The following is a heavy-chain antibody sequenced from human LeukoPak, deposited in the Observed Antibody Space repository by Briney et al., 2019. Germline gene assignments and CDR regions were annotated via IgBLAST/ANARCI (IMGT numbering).Heavy chain of an antibody. Sequence: ASVKVSCKASGYTFTSYDINWVRQATGQGLEWMGWMNPNSGNTGYAQKFQGRVTMTRNTSISTAYMELSSLRSEDTAVYYCARDWFGSWYTRDWFDPWGQGTLVTVSS. D-gene: IGHD6-13*01. J-gene: IGHJ5*02. CDR3: ARDWFGSWYTRDWFDP. CDR2: MNPNSGNT. V-gene: IGHV1-8*01. CDR1: GYTFTSYD.